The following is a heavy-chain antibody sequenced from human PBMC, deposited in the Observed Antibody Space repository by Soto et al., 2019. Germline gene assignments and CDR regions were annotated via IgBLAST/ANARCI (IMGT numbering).Heavy chain of an antibody. D-gene: IGHD2-2*01. Sequence: ASVKVSCKASGYRFTSYTMHWVRQAPGQRLEWMGWINVGSGNAKYSQRFQDRVTITRDTSASTAYMELSSLRPEDTAVYYCARADCGSTSCSLGFDPWGQGTLGTVSS. CDR2: INVGSGNA. CDR3: ARADCGSTSCSLGFDP. V-gene: IGHV1-3*01. CDR1: GYRFTSYT. J-gene: IGHJ5*02.